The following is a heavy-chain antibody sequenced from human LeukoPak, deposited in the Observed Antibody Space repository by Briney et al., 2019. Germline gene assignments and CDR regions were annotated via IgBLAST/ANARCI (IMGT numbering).Heavy chain of an antibody. J-gene: IGHJ4*02. CDR3: ARAKGVSTGYRPTDY. CDR1: GFTVSGNY. V-gene: IGHV3-53*01. D-gene: IGHD3-22*01. CDR2: IYSGGST. Sequence: GGSLRLSCAASGFTVSGNYMSWVRQAPGKGLEWVSVIYSGGSTYYADPVKGRFTVSRDNSKNTLYLQMNSLRAEDTAVYYCARAKGVSTGYRPTDYWGQGTLVTVSS.